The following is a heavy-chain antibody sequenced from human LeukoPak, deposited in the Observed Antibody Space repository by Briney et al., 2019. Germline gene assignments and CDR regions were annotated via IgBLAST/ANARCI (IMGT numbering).Heavy chain of an antibody. CDR3: ARGPLQYYDFWSGYYSNNWFDP. D-gene: IGHD3-3*01. Sequence: ASVKVSCKASGYTFTSYDINWVRQATGQGLEWMGWMNPNSGNTGYAQKFQGRVTITRNTSISTAYMELSRLRSEDTAVYYCARGPLQYYDFWSGYYSNNWFDPWGQGTLVTVSS. CDR1: GYTFTSYD. V-gene: IGHV1-8*03. CDR2: MNPNSGNT. J-gene: IGHJ5*02.